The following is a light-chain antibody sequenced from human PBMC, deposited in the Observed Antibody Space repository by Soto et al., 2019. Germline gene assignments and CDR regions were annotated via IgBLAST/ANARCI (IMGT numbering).Light chain of an antibody. V-gene: IGKV3-20*01. CDR3: QQYGSSIT. CDR2: GAS. CDR1: QSVSSN. Sequence: EIVMTQSPVTLSVSPGERVTLSCRASQSVSSNLAWYQQKPGQAPRLLIYGASSRATGIPDRFSGSGSGTDFTLAISRLEPEDFAVYYCQQYGSSITFGQGTRLEIK. J-gene: IGKJ5*01.